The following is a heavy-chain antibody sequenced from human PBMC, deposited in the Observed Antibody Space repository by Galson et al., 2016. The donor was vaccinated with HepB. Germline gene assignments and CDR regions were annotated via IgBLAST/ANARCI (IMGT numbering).Heavy chain of an antibody. J-gene: IGHJ4*02. Sequence: SLRLSCAASGFTFTKFWMHWVRQAPGKGLVWVSRVNTDGSVTDHADSVKGRFTISRDNAKNTLYLQMNSLTVDDTAVYYCAGGASSWADSWGQGTLVTVSP. CDR2: VNTDGSVT. CDR3: AGGASSWADS. V-gene: IGHV3-74*01. CDR1: GFTFTKFW. D-gene: IGHD6-13*01.